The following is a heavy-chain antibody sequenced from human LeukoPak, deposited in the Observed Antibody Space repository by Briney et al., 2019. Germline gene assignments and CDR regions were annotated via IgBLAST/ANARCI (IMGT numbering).Heavy chain of an antibody. Sequence: SETLSLTCTVSGGSISSYYWSWIRQPPGQGLEWIGYISYSGSTNYNPSLKSRVTISVDTSRNQFSLKLSSVTAADTAVYYCARRGAAYAGNDFDYWGQGTLVSVST. CDR2: ISYSGST. CDR1: GGSISSYY. CDR3: ARRGAAYAGNDFDY. J-gene: IGHJ4*02. D-gene: IGHD4-23*01. V-gene: IGHV4-59*08.